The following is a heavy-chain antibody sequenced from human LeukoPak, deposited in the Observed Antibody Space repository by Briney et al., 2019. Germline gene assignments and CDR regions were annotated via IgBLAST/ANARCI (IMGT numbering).Heavy chain of an antibody. J-gene: IGHJ3*02. CDR2: ISWNSGSI. CDR1: GFTFDDYA. CDR3: AKGGFDWSIDAFDI. D-gene: IGHD3-9*01. V-gene: IGHV3-9*03. Sequence: GGSLRLSCAASGFTFDDYAMHWVRQAPGKGLERVSGISWNSGSIGYADSVKGRFTISRDNAKNSLYLQMNSLRAEDMALYYCAKGGFDWSIDAFDIWGQGTMVTVSS.